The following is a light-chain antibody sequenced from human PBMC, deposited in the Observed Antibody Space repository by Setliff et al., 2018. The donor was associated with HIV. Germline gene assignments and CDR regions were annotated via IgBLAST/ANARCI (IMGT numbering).Light chain of an antibody. CDR3: AAWDGSLNGYV. CDR2: SNN. CDR1: SSNIGGNT. Sequence: QSALTQPPSASGTPGQRVTISCSGSSSNIGGNTVNWYQQLPGTAPKLLIYSNNQRPSGVPDRFSGPKSGTSASLAISGLQSEDEADYYCAAWDGSLNGYVFGAGTKVTVL. V-gene: IGLV1-44*01. J-gene: IGLJ1*01.